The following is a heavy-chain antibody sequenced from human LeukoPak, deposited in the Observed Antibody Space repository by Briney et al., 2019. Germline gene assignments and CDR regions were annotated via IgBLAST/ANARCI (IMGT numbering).Heavy chain of an antibody. CDR3: AKSLRDRYGDCLED. CDR1: AFTLSSYA. Sequence: GGSLRLSCAASAFTLSSYAMNWVRQAPGKGLEWVSSISDSGGHTSYADPVKGRFTISRDTSKNTVSLQMDSLRGEDTAVYYCAKSLRDRYGDCLEDWGQGTLVTVSS. V-gene: IGHV3-23*01. J-gene: IGHJ4*02. D-gene: IGHD2-21*02. CDR2: ISDSGGHT.